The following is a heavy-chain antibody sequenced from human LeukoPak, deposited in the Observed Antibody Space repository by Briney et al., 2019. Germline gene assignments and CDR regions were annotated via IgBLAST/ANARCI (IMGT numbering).Heavy chain of an antibody. Sequence: GASVKVSCKASGYTFTSYDINWVRQATGQGLEWMGWMNPNSGNTGYAQKFQGRVTITRNTSISTAYMELSSLRSEDTAVYYCARAVSGGYVVNSYYFDYWGQGTLVTVSS. D-gene: IGHD5-12*01. CDR2: MNPNSGNT. CDR3: ARAVSGGYVVNSYYFDY. CDR1: GYTFTSYD. V-gene: IGHV1-8*03. J-gene: IGHJ4*02.